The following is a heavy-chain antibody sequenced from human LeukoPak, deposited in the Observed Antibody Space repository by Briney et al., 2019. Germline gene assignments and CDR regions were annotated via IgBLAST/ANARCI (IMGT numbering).Heavy chain of an antibody. Sequence: ASETLSLTCTVSGGSISSYYWSWLRQPPGKGLEWIGYIYYSGSTNYNPSLKSRVTISVDTSKNQFSLKLSSVTAADTAVYYCARADSSTSWGSWFDPWGQGTLVTVSS. J-gene: IGHJ5*02. CDR3: ARADSSTSWGSWFDP. CDR2: IYYSGST. D-gene: IGHD2-2*01. CDR1: GGSISSYY. V-gene: IGHV4-59*01.